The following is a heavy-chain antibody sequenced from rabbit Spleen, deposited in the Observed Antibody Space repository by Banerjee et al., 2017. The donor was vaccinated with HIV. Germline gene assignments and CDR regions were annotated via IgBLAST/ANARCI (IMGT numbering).Heavy chain of an antibody. CDR2: IDLAFGTT. J-gene: IGHJ4*01. Sequence: QEQLVESGGGLVQPGGSLTLSCKASGFAFSTYGMSWVRRAPGKGLEWIGYIDLAFGTTCYAPWVNGRFPIASHNAQNTLTLQLNSLTAADTGTYFCARLVSNNLWGPGTLVTVS. CDR1: GFAFSTYG. V-gene: IGHV1S47*01. D-gene: IGHD5-1*01. CDR3: ARLVSNNL.